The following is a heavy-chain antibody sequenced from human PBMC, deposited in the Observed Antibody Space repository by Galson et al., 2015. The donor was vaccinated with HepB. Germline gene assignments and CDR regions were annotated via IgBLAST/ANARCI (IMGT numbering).Heavy chain of an antibody. Sequence: SLRLSCAASGFTFSNFWMSWVRQAPGKGLEWIGNIKPDGTVKYYADSMKGRFTIYRDNARNSVYLQIYNVRADDTAVYYCTSTSMASPGHHWGQGTLVTVSS. CDR3: TSTSMASPGHH. CDR1: GFTFSNFW. V-gene: IGHV3-7*03. J-gene: IGHJ4*02. D-gene: IGHD6-13*01. CDR2: IKPDGTVK.